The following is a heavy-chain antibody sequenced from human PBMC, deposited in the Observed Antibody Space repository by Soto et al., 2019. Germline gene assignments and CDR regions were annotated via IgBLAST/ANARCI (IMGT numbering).Heavy chain of an antibody. J-gene: IGHJ5*02. V-gene: IGHV1-69*13. CDR1: GGTFSSYA. Sequence: SVKVSCKASGGTFSSYATSWVRQAPGQGLEWMGGIIPIFGTANYAQKFQGRVTITADESTSTAYMELSSLRSEDTAVYYCARVLFGRGNWFDPWGQGTLVTVSS. CDR2: IIPIFGTA. D-gene: IGHD3-3*01. CDR3: ARVLFGRGNWFDP.